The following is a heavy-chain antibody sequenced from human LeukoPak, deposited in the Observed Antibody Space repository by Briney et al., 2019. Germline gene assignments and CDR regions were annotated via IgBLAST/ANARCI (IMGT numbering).Heavy chain of an antibody. CDR2: VYYNGNT. D-gene: IGHD3/OR15-3a*01. Sequence: PSETLSLTCTVSGGSISPYYWTWIRQPPGKGLECLVYVYYNGNTNYNPSLKSRITISVDTSKNQFSLRLKSVTAADTAVYYCARGPLSSRTTWTWFDPWGQGTLVTVSS. J-gene: IGHJ5*02. CDR3: ARGPLSSRTTWTWFDP. CDR1: GGSISPYY. V-gene: IGHV4-59*01.